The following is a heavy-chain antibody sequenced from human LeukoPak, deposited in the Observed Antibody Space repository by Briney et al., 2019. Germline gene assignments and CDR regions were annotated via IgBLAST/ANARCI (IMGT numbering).Heavy chain of an antibody. CDR3: ARQQRITMIVVVLNWFDP. Sequence: PSETLSLTCTVSGGSISSSSYYWGWIRQPPGKGLEWIGSIYYSGSTYYNPSLKSRVTISVDTSKNQFSLKLSPVTAADTAVYYCARQQRITMIVVVLNWFDPWGQGTLVTVSS. D-gene: IGHD3-22*01. CDR2: IYYSGST. CDR1: GGSISSSSYY. V-gene: IGHV4-39*01. J-gene: IGHJ5*02.